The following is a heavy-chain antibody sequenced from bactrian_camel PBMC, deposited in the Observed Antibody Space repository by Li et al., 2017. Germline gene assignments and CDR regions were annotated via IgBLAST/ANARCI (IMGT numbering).Heavy chain of an antibody. CDR3: AAGMRSCGTWHSYDNIY. J-gene: IGHJ4*01. CDR2: IYSGGGVI. Sequence: HVQLVESGGGSVQAGGSLRLSCAASGYIYNIGCMGWFRQAPGKEREGVAGIYSGGGVINYGDSVKGRFTISQVNTKNMVYLQMNNLKPEDTAMYYCAAGMRSCGTWHSYDNIYRGQGTQVTVS. D-gene: IGHD3*01. CDR1: GYIYNIGC. V-gene: IGHV3S54*01.